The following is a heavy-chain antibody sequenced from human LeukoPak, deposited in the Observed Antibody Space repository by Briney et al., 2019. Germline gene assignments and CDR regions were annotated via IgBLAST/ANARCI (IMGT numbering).Heavy chain of an antibody. V-gene: IGHV1-2*02. D-gene: IGHD6-6*01. CDR1: GYIFTDYY. J-gene: IGHJ3*02. Sequence: ASVKVSCKASGYIFTDYYMHWVRQAPGQGLEWMGWINPNSGATYSAQKFQGRVTMTRDTSISTVYMELSSLRSEDTAVYYCASRTRPDVGAFDIWGQGTMVTVSS. CDR2: INPNSGAT. CDR3: ASRTRPDVGAFDI.